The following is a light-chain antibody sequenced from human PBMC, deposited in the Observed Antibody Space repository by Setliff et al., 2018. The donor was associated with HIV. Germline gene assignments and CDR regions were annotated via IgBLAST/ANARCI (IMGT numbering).Light chain of an antibody. Sequence: QSVLTQPPSASGTLGRRVIISCSGSSSNVGLNSINWYQQVPGTAPRLLIYSTYQRPSGVPDRFSGSKSGTTASLAISDLRSGDEADYYCATSDDSLSAVVFGGGTKVTVL. V-gene: IGLV1-47*02. CDR2: STY. J-gene: IGLJ2*01. CDR3: ATSDDSLSAVV. CDR1: SSNVGLNS.